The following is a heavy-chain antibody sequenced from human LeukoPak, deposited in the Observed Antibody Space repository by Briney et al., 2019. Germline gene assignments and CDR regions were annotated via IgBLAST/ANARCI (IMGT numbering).Heavy chain of an antibody. J-gene: IGHJ6*03. CDR3: ARDRFYSSGWALPVYMDV. V-gene: IGHV6-1*01. D-gene: IGHD6-19*01. CDR2: TYYRSKWYN. Sequence: SQTLSLTCAISGDSVSSNSAAWNWIRQSPSRGLEWLGRTYYRSKWYNDYAVSVKSRITINPDTSKNQFSLQLNSVTPEDTAVYYCARDRFYSSGWALPVYMDVWGKGTTVTVSS. CDR1: GDSVSSNSAA.